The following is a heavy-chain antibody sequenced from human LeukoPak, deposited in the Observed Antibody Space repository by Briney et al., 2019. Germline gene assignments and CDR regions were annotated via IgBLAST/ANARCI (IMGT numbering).Heavy chain of an antibody. D-gene: IGHD5-18*01. V-gene: IGHV4-34*01. Sequence: SETLSLTCAVYGGSFSGYYWSWIRQPPGKGLEWIGEINHSGSTNYNPPLKSRVTISVDTSKNQFSLKLSSVTAADTAVYYCASRGYSYGYKQDYWGQGTLVTVSS. CDR2: INHSGST. J-gene: IGHJ4*02. CDR3: ASRGYSYGYKQDY. CDR1: GGSFSGYY.